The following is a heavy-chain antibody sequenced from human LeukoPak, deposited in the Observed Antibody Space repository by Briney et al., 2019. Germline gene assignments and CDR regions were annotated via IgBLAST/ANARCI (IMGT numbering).Heavy chain of an antibody. CDR3: AKGAGGFSYYNWFDP. Sequence: PSETLSLTCTVSGGSISSSPYYWGWIRQPPWKGLEWIGSIYYSGTTHYNPSLESRVTISVDTSKNQFSLKLASVTAADTAIYYCAKGAGGFSYYNWFDPWGQGTLVTVSS. V-gene: IGHV4-39*07. J-gene: IGHJ5*02. CDR2: IYYSGTT. D-gene: IGHD5-18*01. CDR1: GGSISSSPYY.